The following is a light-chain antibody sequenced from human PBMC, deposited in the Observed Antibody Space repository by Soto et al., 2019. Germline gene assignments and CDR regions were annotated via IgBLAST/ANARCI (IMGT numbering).Light chain of an antibody. CDR1: QSVSGW. CDR3: QQYETFSGT. Sequence: DLQITQSPSTLSPSVGDTHTDPCRASQSVSGWLAWYQQKPGEAPKLLIYDASALPRGVPSRFSGSGSGTKFTLTIASLQPDDFATYYCQQYETFSGTFGPGTRLEIK. J-gene: IGKJ5*01. CDR2: DAS. V-gene: IGKV1-5*01.